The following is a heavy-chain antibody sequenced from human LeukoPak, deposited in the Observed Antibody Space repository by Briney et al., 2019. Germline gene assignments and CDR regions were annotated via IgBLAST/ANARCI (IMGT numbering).Heavy chain of an antibody. CDR3: ARGAGVLGLGGDH. Sequence: GGSLRLSCAASGFTFSAYNMNWVRQATGKGLEWVASISSNTNYKYYADSLKGRFTVSRDNAKNSLFLQMNSLRAEDTAVYYCARGAGVLGLGGDHWGQGTLVTVYS. CDR2: ISSNTNYK. J-gene: IGHJ4*02. V-gene: IGHV3-21*01. D-gene: IGHD3-16*01. CDR1: GFTFSAYN.